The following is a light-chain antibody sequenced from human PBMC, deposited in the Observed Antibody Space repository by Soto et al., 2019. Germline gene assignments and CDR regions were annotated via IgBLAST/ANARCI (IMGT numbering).Light chain of an antibody. CDR2: DVS. Sequence: QSVLTQPASVSGSPGQSITISCTGTISDVGGYNYASWYQQHPGKAPKLMIYDVSNRPSGVSNRFSGSKSGNTASLTISGLQAEDEADYYCSSYTSSSTRVFGTGTKVTVL. V-gene: IGLV2-14*01. CDR1: ISDVGGYNY. CDR3: SSYTSSSTRV. J-gene: IGLJ1*01.